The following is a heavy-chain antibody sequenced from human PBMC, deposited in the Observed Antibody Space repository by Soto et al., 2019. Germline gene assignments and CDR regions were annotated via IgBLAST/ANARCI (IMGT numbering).Heavy chain of an antibody. D-gene: IGHD3-22*01. Sequence: SLKVSCKASGGTFSSYAISWVRQAPGQGLEWMGGIIPIFGTANYAQKFQGRVTITADESTSTAYMELSSLRSEDTAVYYCALGSSGYPDYFDYWGQGTLVTVS. V-gene: IGHV1-69*13. J-gene: IGHJ4*02. CDR3: ALGSSGYPDYFDY. CDR2: IIPIFGTA. CDR1: GGTFSSYA.